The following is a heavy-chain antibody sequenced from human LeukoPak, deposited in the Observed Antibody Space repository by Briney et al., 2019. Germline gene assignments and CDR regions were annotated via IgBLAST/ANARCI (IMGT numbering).Heavy chain of an antibody. J-gene: IGHJ6*02. CDR2: IIPILGIA. Sequence: ASVKVSCKASGGTFSSYAISWVRQAPGQGLEWMGRIIPILGIANYAQKFQGRVTITADKSTSTAYMELSSLRSEDTAVYYCARDHCSGGSCYSEYGMDVWGQGTTVTVSS. CDR1: GGTFSSYA. V-gene: IGHV1-69*04. D-gene: IGHD2-15*01. CDR3: ARDHCSGGSCYSEYGMDV.